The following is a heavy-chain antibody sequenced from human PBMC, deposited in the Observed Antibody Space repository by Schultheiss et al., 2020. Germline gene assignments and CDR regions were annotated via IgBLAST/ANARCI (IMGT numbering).Heavy chain of an antibody. CDR1: GFTFDSYG. CDR2: ISYDGSNK. Sequence: GGSLRLSCAASGFTFDSYGMHWVRQAPGKGLEWVAVISYDGSNKYYADSVKGRFTISRDNSKNTLYLQMNSLRAEDTAVYYCAREVGVDGYNTRMDVWGKGTTVTVSS. V-gene: IGHV3-30*03. J-gene: IGHJ6*03. D-gene: IGHD5-24*01. CDR3: AREVGVDGYNTRMDV.